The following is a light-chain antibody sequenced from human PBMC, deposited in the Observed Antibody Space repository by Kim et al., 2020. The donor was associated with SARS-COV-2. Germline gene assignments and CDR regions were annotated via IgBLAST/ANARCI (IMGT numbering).Light chain of an antibody. CDR3: YSAADNNVV. V-gene: IGLV3-27*01. J-gene: IGLJ2*01. CDR1: VLAKKY. Sequence: SYELTQPSSVSVSPGHTARITCSGDVLAKKYARWFQQKPGQAPVLVIYKDSERPSGIPERFSGSSSGTTVTLTISGAQVEDEADYYCYSAADNNVVFGGGTQLTVL. CDR2: KDS.